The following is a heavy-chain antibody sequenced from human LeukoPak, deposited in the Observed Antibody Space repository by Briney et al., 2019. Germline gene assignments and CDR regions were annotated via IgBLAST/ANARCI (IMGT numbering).Heavy chain of an antibody. CDR3: ARGEGPNWFDP. J-gene: IGHJ5*02. V-gene: IGHV3-30-3*01. CDR1: GFTFSSYW. D-gene: IGHD1-26*01. Sequence: GGSLRLSCAASGFTFSSYWMHWVRQAPGKGLEWVAVISYDGSNKYYADSVKGRFTISRDNSKNTLYLQMNSLRAEDTAVYYCARGEGPNWFDPWGQGTLVTVSS. CDR2: ISYDGSNK.